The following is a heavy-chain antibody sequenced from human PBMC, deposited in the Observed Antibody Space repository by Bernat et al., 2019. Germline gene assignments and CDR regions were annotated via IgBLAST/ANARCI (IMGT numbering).Heavy chain of an antibody. J-gene: IGHJ3*02. D-gene: IGHD4-17*01. CDR1: GFTFSSYA. CDR2: ISYDGSNK. Sequence: QVQLVESGGGVVQPGRSLRLSCAASGFTFSSYAMHWVRQAPGKGLEWVAVISYDGSNKYYADSVKGRFTISRDNSKNTLYLQMNSLRAEDTAVYYCAREGRGGDYGEGGAFDIWGQGTMVTVSS. CDR3: AREGRGGDYGEGGAFDI. V-gene: IGHV3-30-3*01.